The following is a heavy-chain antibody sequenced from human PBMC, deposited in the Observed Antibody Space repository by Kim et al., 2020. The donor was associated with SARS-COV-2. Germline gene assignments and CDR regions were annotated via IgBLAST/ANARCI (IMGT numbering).Heavy chain of an antibody. Sequence: GESLKISCKGSGYSFTSYWIGWVRQMPGKGLEWMGIIYPGDSDTRYSPSFQGQVTISADKSISTAYLQWSSLKASDTAMYYCARPSPSSSWSPDAFDLWGQGTMVTVSS. J-gene: IGHJ3*01. V-gene: IGHV5-51*01. CDR1: GYSFTSYW. CDR3: ARPSPSSSWSPDAFDL. CDR2: IYPGDSDT. D-gene: IGHD6-13*01.